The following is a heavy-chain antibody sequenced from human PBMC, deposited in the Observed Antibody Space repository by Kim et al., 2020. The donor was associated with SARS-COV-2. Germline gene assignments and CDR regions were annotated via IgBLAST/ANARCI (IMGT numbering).Heavy chain of an antibody. CDR3: TRGGRYLEWLSDV. J-gene: IGHJ6*04. CDR2: IRNKAYGGTT. V-gene: IGHV3-49*04. Sequence: GGSLRLSCRTSGFTFGDFAMTWVRQVPGKGLEWVGVIRNKAYGGTTEYAASVKGRFIISRDDSRSSAYLQMNSLKTEDTAVYYCTRGGRYLEWLSDVWGRGTTVTVSS. CDR1: GFTFGDFA. D-gene: IGHD3-3*01.